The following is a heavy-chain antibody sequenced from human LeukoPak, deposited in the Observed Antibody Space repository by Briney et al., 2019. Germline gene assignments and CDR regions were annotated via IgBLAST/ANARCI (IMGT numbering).Heavy chain of an antibody. CDR2: ISTSGNTR. V-gene: IGHV3-48*03. J-gene: IGHJ4*02. Sequence: GGSLTLSCAASGFTFRSYEMNWVRQAPGKGLAWVSYISTSGNTRYYADSVKGRFTISRDNAKNSLYLQMNSLRVEDTAVYYCARELSGTSSYYFDYWGQGTLVTVSS. D-gene: IGHD1-7*01. CDR3: ARELSGTSSYYFDY. CDR1: GFTFRSYE.